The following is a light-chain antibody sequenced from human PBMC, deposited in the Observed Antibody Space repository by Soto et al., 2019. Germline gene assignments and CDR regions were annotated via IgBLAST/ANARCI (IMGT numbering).Light chain of an antibody. CDR1: QSVSNNY. Sequence: EIVVKQSAGTLSLSTGERATLSCRASQSVSNNYLAWYQQKPGQAPRLLIYGASNRATGIPDRFSGSGSGTDFTLTISSLEPAAFAVYSRPQYASSATFRNGTK. V-gene: IGKV3-20*01. CDR2: GAS. J-gene: IGKJ1*01. CDR3: PQYASSAT.